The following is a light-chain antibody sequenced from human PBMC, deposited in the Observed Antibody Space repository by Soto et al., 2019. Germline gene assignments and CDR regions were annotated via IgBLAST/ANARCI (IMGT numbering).Light chain of an antibody. V-gene: IGLV2-8*01. CDR1: SSDVGRYNY. CDR2: EVT. CDR3: NSYVGSNNYV. Sequence: QSALTQPPSASGSPGRSVTISCIGTSSDVGRYNYVSWYQHHPGKAPKLIIYEVTKRPSGVPDRFSGTKSGNTASLTVSGLQADDEADYYCNSYVGSNNYVFGTGTKVTVL. J-gene: IGLJ1*01.